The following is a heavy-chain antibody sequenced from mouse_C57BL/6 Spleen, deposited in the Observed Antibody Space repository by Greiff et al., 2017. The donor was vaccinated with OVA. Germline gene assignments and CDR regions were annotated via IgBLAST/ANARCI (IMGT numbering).Heavy chain of an antibody. D-gene: IGHD2-1*01. V-gene: IGHV2-2*01. CDR3: ARGTIYGNFYFDY. Sequence: VQLQQSGPGLVQPSQSLSITCTVSGFSLTSYGVHWVRQSPGKGLEWLGVIWSGGSTDYNAAFISRLSISKDNSKSQVFFKMNSLQADDTAIYYCARGTIYGNFYFDYWGQGTTLTVSS. J-gene: IGHJ2*01. CDR1: GFSLTSYG. CDR2: IWSGGST.